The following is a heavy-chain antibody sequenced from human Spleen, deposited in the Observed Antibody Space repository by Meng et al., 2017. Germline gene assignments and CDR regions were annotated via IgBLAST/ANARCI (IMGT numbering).Heavy chain of an antibody. J-gene: IGHJ2*01. Sequence: SLKISCAASGFTFDDYAMHWVRQAPGKGLEWVSGISWNSRNIDYADSVQGRFTISRDNTKNSLYMQMNSLRDGDTALYYCAQERDYYDTSGSYFAVWGRGTLVTVSS. CDR3: AQERDYYDTSGSYFAV. CDR2: ISWNSRNI. V-gene: IGHV3-9*01. D-gene: IGHD3-22*01. CDR1: GFTFDDYA.